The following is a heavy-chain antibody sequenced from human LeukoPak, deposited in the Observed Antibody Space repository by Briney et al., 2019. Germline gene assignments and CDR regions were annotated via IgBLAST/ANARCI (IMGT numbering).Heavy chain of an antibody. CDR2: IYPGDSDT. Sequence: GESLKISCKGSGYSFTSYWIGWVRQMPGKGLEWMGIIYPGDSDTRYSPSFQGQVTISADKSISTAYLQWSSLKASDTAMYYCASLPIAYCGGDCYPYFDYWGQGTLVTVSS. D-gene: IGHD2-21*02. J-gene: IGHJ4*02. V-gene: IGHV5-51*01. CDR3: ASLPIAYCGGDCYPYFDY. CDR1: GYSFTSYW.